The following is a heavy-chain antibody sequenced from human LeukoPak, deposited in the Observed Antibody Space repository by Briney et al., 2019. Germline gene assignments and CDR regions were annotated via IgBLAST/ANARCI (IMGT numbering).Heavy chain of an antibody. Sequence: ASVKVSCKASGYIFTSYGITRVRQAPGQGLEWMGRITTFNDRTVLAEKFRARITMTTDTTTAYMTLRKLRSDDTAVYYCARSGSSSWSSLLDYWGQGSLVIVS. D-gene: IGHD6-13*01. CDR1: GYIFTSYG. CDR2: ITTFNDRT. J-gene: IGHJ4*02. V-gene: IGHV1-18*01. CDR3: ARSGSSSWSSLLDY.